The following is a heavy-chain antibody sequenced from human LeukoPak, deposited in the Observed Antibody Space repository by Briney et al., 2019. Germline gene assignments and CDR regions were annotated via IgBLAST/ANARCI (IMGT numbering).Heavy chain of an antibody. Sequence: SQTLSLTCTVSGGSISSGSYYWSWIRQPTGKGLEWIGRIYSSGSTNYNPSLKSRVTISVDTSKNQFSLKLSSVTAADTAVYYCATTPQRGYSYGWGTDAFDIWGQGTMVTVSS. J-gene: IGHJ3*02. CDR2: IYSSGST. D-gene: IGHD5-18*01. V-gene: IGHV4-61*02. CDR3: ATTPQRGYSYGWGTDAFDI. CDR1: GGSISSGSYY.